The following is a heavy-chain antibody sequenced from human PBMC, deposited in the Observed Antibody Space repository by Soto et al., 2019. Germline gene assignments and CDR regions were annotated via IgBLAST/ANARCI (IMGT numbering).Heavy chain of an antibody. V-gene: IGHV2-26*01. J-gene: IGHJ5*02. CDR3: ARAVDRAISDIWFDP. D-gene: IGHD5-18*01. CDR1: GFSLSNAGMG. Sequence: GATLVNPTETLTLTCTVAGFSLSNAGMGVSWIRQPPGKALEWLAHIFSSDEKSYRTSLETRLTVSKDTSKSQVVLTMTNMDPLETATYYCARAVDRAISDIWFDPWGQGTQVTASS. CDR2: IFSSDEK.